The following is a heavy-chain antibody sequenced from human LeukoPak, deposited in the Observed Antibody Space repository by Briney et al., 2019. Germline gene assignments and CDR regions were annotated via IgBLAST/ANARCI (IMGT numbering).Heavy chain of an antibody. D-gene: IGHD3-22*01. CDR1: GGSISSYY. J-gene: IGHJ4*02. Sequence: SETLSLTCTVSGGSISSYYWSWIRQPPGKGLEWIGYIYYSGSTTYNPSLKSRVTISVDTSKNQFSLKLSSVTAADTAVYYCARTSITMIVVVTNPPEYWGQGTLVTVSS. V-gene: IGHV4-59*01. CDR3: ARTSITMIVVVTNPPEY. CDR2: IYYSGST.